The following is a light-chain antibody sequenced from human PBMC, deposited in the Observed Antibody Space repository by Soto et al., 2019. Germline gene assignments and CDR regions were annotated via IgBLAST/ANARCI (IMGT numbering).Light chain of an antibody. V-gene: IGKV4-1*01. J-gene: IGKJ5*01. CDR2: WAS. CDR3: QQYYSTLIT. CDR1: QAVLYSSNNKNY. Sequence: DIVMTPSQDSLAVSVGEEDTSVCNSSQAVLYSSNNKNYLAWYQQKPGQPPKLLIYWASTRESGVPDRFSGSGSGTDFTLTISSLQAEDVAVYYCQQYYSTLITFGQGTRLEI.